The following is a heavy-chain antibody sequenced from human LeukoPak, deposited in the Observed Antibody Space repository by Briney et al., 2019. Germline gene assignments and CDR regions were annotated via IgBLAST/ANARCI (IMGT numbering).Heavy chain of an antibody. CDR1: GFTFSSYA. D-gene: IGHD4-17*01. V-gene: IGHV3-30-3*01. CDR2: ISYDGSNK. J-gene: IGHJ6*02. CDR3: ARDRNGDPHYNYYGMDV. Sequence: GGSLRLSCAASGFTFSSYAMHWVRQAPGKGLEWVAVISYDGSNKYYADSVKGRFTISRDNSKNTLYLQMNSLRAEDTAVYYCARDRNGDPHYNYYGMDVWGQGTTVTVSS.